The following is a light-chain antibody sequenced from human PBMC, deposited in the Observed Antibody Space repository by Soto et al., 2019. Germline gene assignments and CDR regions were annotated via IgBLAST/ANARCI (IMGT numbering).Light chain of an antibody. V-gene: IGLV2-18*02. Sequence: QSVLTQPPSVSVAPGQSVTISCTGTSSDVGGYNRVSWYQQPPGKAPKLLIYDVSNRPSGGSTRFSGSKSGNTASLTISGLHAEDEADYYCTSYATGSAYVFGPGTKLTVL. CDR3: TSYATGSAYV. J-gene: IGLJ1*01. CDR2: DVS. CDR1: SSDVGGYNR.